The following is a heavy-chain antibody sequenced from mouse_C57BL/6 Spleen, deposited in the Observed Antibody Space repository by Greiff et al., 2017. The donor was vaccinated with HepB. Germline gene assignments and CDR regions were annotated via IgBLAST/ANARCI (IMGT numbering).Heavy chain of an antibody. CDR2: IYPGDGDT. V-gene: IGHV1-82*01. CDR3: ARNRTVFDY. Sequence: VKLQQSGPELVKPGASVKISCKASGYAFSSSWMNWVKQRPGKGLEWIGRIYPGDGDTNYNGKFKGKATLTADKSSSTAYMQLSSLTSEDSAVYFCARNRTVFDYWGQGTTLTVSS. D-gene: IGHD4-1*01. CDR1: GYAFSSSW. J-gene: IGHJ2*01.